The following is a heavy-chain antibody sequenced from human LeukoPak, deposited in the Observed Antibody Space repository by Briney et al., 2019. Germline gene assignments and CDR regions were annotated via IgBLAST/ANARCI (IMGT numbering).Heavy chain of an antibody. CDR3: ARLDCTGDGCYNH. V-gene: IGHV4-59*08. Sequence: PSETLSLTCSVSGDSATSYYWSWIRQPPGKGLEWIGYVSYDGTTNYTPSLRSRVIMAVDTAKNHISLRLTSLSAADTAVYYCARLDCTGDGCYNHWGQGIQVTVSS. CDR1: GDSATSYY. J-gene: IGHJ4*02. D-gene: IGHD2-8*02. CDR2: VSYDGTT.